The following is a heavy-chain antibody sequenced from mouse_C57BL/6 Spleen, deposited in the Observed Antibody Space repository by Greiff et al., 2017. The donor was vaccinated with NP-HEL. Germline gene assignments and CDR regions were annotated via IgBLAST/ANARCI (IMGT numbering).Heavy chain of an antibody. Sequence: QVQLQQPGAELVRPGSSVKLSCKASGYTFTSYWMHWVKQRPIQGLEWIGNIDPSDSETHYNQKFKDKATLTVDKSSSTAYMQLSSLTSEDSAVYYCERDYGDDGDFDYWGQGTTLTVSS. CDR2: IDPSDSET. V-gene: IGHV1-52*01. J-gene: IGHJ2*01. CDR3: ERDYGDDGDFDY. D-gene: IGHD2-2*01. CDR1: GYTFTSYW.